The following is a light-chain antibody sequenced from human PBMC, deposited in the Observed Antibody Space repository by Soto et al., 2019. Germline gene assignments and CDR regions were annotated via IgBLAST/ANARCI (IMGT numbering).Light chain of an antibody. CDR3: TSFSSSTSLYV. J-gene: IGLJ1*01. V-gene: IGLV2-14*01. CDR1: TRDIAGYNY. CDR2: QVT. Sequence: QSVLTQPASVSGSLGQSITISCTGTTRDIAGYNYISWYQQLPGKAPKLMIYQVTIRPSGISNRFSGSKSGNTASLTISGLQAEDEADYYCTSFSSSTSLYVLGTGTKVTVL.